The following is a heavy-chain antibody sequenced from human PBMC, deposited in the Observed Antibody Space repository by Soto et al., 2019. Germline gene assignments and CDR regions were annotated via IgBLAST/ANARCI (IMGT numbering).Heavy chain of an antibody. CDR3: ARGADCHNLECSSRQICEY. D-gene: IGHD6-6*01. CDR2: INHSGST. V-gene: IGHV4-34*01. Sequence: QVQLQQWGAGLLKPSETLSLTCAVYGGSFSGYYWSWIRQPPGKGLEWIGEINHSGSTNYNPSLKSRDTRSVDTSTNQFSLKLSSVTAADTAVYCCARGADCHNLECSSRQICEYWGQGTLVTGSS. J-gene: IGHJ4*02. CDR1: GGSFSGYY.